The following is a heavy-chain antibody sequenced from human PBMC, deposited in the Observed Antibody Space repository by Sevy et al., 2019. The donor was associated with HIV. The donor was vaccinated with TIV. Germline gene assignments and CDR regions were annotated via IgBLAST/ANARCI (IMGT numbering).Heavy chain of an antibody. V-gene: IGHV2-5*01. Sequence: SGPTLVKPTQTLTLTCTFSGFSLSTSGVGVGWIRQPPGKALEWLALIYWNDDKRYSPSLKSRLTITKDTSKNQVVLTMTNMDPVDTATYYCAHIGAVLRFLEWLLPPPDYWGQGTLVTVSS. D-gene: IGHD3-3*01. CDR2: IYWNDDK. CDR1: GFSLSTSGVG. J-gene: IGHJ4*02. CDR3: AHIGAVLRFLEWLLPPPDY.